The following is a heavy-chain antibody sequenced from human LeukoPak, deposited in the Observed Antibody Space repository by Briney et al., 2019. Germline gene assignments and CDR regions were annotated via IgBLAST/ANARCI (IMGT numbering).Heavy chain of an antibody. V-gene: IGHV4-4*07. CDR3: ARDSSAWLFDY. J-gene: IGHJ4*02. CDR2: IHISGST. D-gene: IGHD6-19*01. CDR1: SGSISSYY. Sequence: SETLSLTCTVSSGSISSYYWSWIRQPAGKGLEWIGRIHISGSTNYNPSLKSRVTMSVDTSKKQFSLKLSSVTAADTAVYYCARDSSAWLFDYWGQGTLVTVSS.